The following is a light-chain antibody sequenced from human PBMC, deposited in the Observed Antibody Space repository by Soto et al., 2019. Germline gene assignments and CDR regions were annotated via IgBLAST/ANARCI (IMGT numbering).Light chain of an antibody. J-gene: IGLJ2*01. CDR1: SSDVGGYNY. V-gene: IGLV2-14*01. Sequence: QSALTQPASVSGSPGQSIAISCTGTSSDVGGYNYVSWYQQHPGKAPKLMIYDVSNRPSGVSNRFSGSKSGNTASLTISVLEPEDEADYYCSSYTSSSTLVFGGGTKLTVL. CDR3: SSYTSSSTLV. CDR2: DVS.